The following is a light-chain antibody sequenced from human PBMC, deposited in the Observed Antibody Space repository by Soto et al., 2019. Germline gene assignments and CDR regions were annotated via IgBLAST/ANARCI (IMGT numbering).Light chain of an antibody. V-gene: IGKV1-33*01. CDR1: QDINNY. Sequence: DIQMTQSPSSLSASIGDRVTIACQASQDINNYLNWYQQKPGKAPRLLIYDASNLETRVPSRFSGSGSGTHFTFTINSLQTEDLATYYCQQYDVLPLSFGPGTKVDI. CDR2: DAS. J-gene: IGKJ3*01. CDR3: QQYDVLPLS.